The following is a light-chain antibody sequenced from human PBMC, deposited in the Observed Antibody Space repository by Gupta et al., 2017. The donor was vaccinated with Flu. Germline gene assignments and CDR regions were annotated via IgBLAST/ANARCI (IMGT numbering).Light chain of an antibody. V-gene: IGLV2-8*01. CDR2: EVD. J-gene: IGLJ1*01. CDR1: SSDVGRYNY. CDR3: SSYAGINSFV. Sequence: QSALTEPPSASGSAGQTVTLSCNSTSSDVGRYNYVSWYQHHPGKAPKLILYEVDKRPSGVPDRFSGSKSGNTASLTVSGLQAEDEADFYCSSYAGINSFVFGTGTKVTVL.